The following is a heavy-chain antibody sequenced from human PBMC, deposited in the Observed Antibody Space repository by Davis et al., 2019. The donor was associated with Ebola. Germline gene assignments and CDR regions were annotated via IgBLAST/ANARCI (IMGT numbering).Heavy chain of an antibody. V-gene: IGHV3-15*01. D-gene: IGHD1-14*01. J-gene: IGHJ5*02. CDR1: GFIFRNAW. CDR3: TAYLDITVTTAYFDP. Sequence: GGSLRLSCAASGFIFRNAWMSWVRQAPGKGLEWVGRIKSKTEGGTTEYTASVKGRFTISRDDSKNTLYLQMNSLKTEDSAVYFCTAYLDITVTTAYFDPWGRGTLVTVSS. CDR2: IKSKTEGGTT.